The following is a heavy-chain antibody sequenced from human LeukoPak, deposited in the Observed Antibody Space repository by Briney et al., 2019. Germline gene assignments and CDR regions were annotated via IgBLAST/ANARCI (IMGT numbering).Heavy chain of an antibody. CDR2: IYSGGST. D-gene: IGHD1-26*01. Sequence: GGSLRLSCAASGFTVSSNYMSWVRQAPGKGLEWVSVIYSGGSTYYADSVKGRFTISRDNSKNTLYHQMNSLRAEDTAVYYCARDSWELPGSFDYWGQGTLVTVSS. V-gene: IGHV3-66*02. CDR1: GFTVSSNY. J-gene: IGHJ4*02. CDR3: ARDSWELPGSFDY.